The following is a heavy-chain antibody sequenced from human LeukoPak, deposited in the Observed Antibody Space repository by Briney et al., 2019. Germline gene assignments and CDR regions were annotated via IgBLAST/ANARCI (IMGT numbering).Heavy chain of an antibody. V-gene: IGHV3-48*02. CDR3: ARDGVVGVTGFGSY. D-gene: IGHD1-26*01. CDR2: ISSSSTTI. Sequence: GGSLRLSCAASGFTFSIHNMNWVRQAPGKGLEWVSYISSSSTTIYYADSVKGRFTVSRDNAKNSLYLQMNSLRDEDTAVYYCARDGVVGVTGFGSYWGQGTLSPSPQ. CDR1: GFTFSIHN. J-gene: IGHJ4*02.